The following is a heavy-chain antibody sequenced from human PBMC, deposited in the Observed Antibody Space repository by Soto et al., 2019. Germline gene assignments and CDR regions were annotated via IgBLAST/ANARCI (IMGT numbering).Heavy chain of an antibody. CDR3: TTGWTL. D-gene: IGHD3-16*01. V-gene: IGHV3-15*01. J-gene: IGHJ6*02. Sequence: PGGSLRLSCAASGFTFSNAWMSWVRQAPGKGLEWVGRIKSKTDGWTTDYAAPVKGRFTISRDDSKNTLYLQMNSLKTEDTAVYYCTTGWTLWGQGTTVTVSS. CDR1: GFTFSNAW. CDR2: IKSKTDGWTT.